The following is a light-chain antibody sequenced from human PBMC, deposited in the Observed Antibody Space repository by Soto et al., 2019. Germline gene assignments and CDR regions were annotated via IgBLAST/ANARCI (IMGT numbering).Light chain of an antibody. V-gene: IGKV3-15*01. Sequence: IEMTQSLPTLFVSSGERATXSCRASHSVSSNLVWYEQKPGQAPRLLIYGASTWVTGIPARFSGSGSGTEFTLTISSLQSEDFAVYYCQQYHNWWTFGQGTKVDIK. CDR2: GAS. J-gene: IGKJ1*01. CDR1: HSVSSN. CDR3: QQYHNWWT.